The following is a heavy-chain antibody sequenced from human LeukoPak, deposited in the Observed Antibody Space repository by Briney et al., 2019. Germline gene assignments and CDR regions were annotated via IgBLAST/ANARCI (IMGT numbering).Heavy chain of an antibody. CDR3: ARGIAAAEFDY. CDR1: GFTFSSYA. V-gene: IGHV3-30-3*01. Sequence: GGSLRLSCAASGFTFSSYAMHWVRQAPGKGLEWVAVISYDGSNEYYADSVKGRFTISRDNSKNTLYLQMNSLRAEDTAVYYCARGIAAAEFDYWGQGTLVTVSS. D-gene: IGHD6-13*01. CDR2: ISYDGSNE. J-gene: IGHJ4*02.